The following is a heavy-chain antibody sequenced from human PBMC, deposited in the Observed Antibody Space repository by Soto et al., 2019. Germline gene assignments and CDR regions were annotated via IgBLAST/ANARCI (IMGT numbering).Heavy chain of an antibody. CDR1: GFTFSRHA. J-gene: IGHJ4*02. Sequence: QVQLVESGGGVVQPGRSLRLSCAASGFTFSRHAMHWVRQSPGEGLEWVAAISYDGSSQYYADSVKGRLTISRDKSKNTQYLQINSLRLEDTAVYYCARDSQWSGSYVFDYWGQGTLVTVSS. CDR2: ISYDGSSQ. D-gene: IGHD1-26*01. CDR3: ARDSQWSGSYVFDY. V-gene: IGHV3-30-3*01.